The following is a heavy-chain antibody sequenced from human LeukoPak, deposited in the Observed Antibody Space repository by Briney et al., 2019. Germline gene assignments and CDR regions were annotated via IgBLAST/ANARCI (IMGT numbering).Heavy chain of an antibody. J-gene: IGHJ3*02. CDR3: ANSHNLHGYSNYVGAFDI. CDR2: IYPGDSDT. V-gene: IGHV5-51*01. Sequence: GESLKISCKGSGYSFTSYWIGWVRQMPGKGLEWMGIIYPGDSDTRYSPSFQGQVTISADKSNSTAYLQWSSLKASDTAMYYCANSHNLHGYSNYVGAFDIWGQGTMVTVSS. D-gene: IGHD4-11*01. CDR1: GYSFTSYW.